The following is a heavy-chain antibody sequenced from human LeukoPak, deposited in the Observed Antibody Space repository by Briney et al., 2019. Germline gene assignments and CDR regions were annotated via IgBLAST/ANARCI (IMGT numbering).Heavy chain of an antibody. CDR3: TRHGDASNVVVAATPDYWYFDL. V-gene: IGHV3-73*01. CDR1: GFTFSSSA. J-gene: IGHJ2*01. D-gene: IGHD2-15*01. CDR2: IRSKANSYAS. Sequence: GGSLRLSCAASGFTFSSSAMRWVRQASGKGLEWVGCIRSKANSYASAYAVSGRCRFTRSRDDSKNTPYLQMQSVKTEDTAVYYCTRHGDASNVVVAATPDYWYFDLWGRGTLVTVSS.